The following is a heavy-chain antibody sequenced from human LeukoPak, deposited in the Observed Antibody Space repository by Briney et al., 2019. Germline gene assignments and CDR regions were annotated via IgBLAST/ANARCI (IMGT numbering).Heavy chain of an antibody. D-gene: IGHD4-17*01. Sequence: PSETLSLTCAVSGYSISSGDYWGWIRQPPGKGLEWIGSVYYSGSTHHNPSLKSRVTISVDTSRNQFSLRLSSVTAADTAVYYCARNSTVTSPSTGYFDYWGQGTLATVSS. J-gene: IGHJ4*02. V-gene: IGHV4-38-2*01. CDR2: VYYSGST. CDR1: GYSISSGDY. CDR3: ARNSTVTSPSTGYFDY.